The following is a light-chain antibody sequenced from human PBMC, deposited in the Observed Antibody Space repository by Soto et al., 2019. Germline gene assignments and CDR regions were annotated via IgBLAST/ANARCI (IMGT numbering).Light chain of an antibody. V-gene: IGKV1-39*01. Sequence: DIQMTQSPSSLSASVGDRVTITCRASQSISSYLNWYQQKPGKAPKLLIYAASSLQSGVPSRFSGSGSGTDFTLTISRLQPEDFETYYWQQSYSTPFTFGPGTKVDIK. CDR2: AAS. CDR1: QSISSY. CDR3: QQSYSTPFT. J-gene: IGKJ3*01.